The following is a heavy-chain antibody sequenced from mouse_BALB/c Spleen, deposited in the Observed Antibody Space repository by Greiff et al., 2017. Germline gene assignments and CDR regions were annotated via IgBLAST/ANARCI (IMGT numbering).Heavy chain of an antibody. V-gene: IGHV1-77*01. CDR3: ARGEVPGRFAY. Sequence: QVQLQQSGAELARPGASVKLSCKASGYTFTDYYINWVKQRTGQGLEWIGEIYPGSGNTYYNEKFKGKATLTADKSSSTAYMQLSSLTSEDSAVYFCARGEVPGRFAYWGQGTLVTVSA. CDR1: GYTFTDYY. J-gene: IGHJ3*01. D-gene: IGHD2-14*01. CDR2: IYPGSGNT.